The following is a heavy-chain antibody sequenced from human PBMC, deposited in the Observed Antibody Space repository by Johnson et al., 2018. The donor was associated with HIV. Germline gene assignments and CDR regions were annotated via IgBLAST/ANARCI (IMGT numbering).Heavy chain of an antibody. CDR3: ARDGVVVVPGGWGAFDI. V-gene: IGHV3-7*01. CDR1: GFTVTSDY. CDR2: IKQDGSEK. Sequence: VHLVESGGGVVRPGGSLRLSCAASGFTVTSDYMSWVRQAPGKGLEWVANIKQDGSEKYYVDSVKGRFTISRDNAKNSLYLQMNSLRAEDTAVYYCARDGVVVVPGGWGAFDIWGQGTMVTVSS. D-gene: IGHD2-15*01. J-gene: IGHJ3*02.